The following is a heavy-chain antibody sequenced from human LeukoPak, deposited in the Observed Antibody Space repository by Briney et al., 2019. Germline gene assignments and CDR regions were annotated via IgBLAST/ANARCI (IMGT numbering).Heavy chain of an antibody. CDR1: GFTFRNYA. CDR2: ISYDGSNK. D-gene: IGHD2-2*02. Sequence: PGMSLRLSCAASGFTFRNYAMHWVRQAPGKGLEWVAVISYDGSNKYYADSVKGRFTISRDNSKTTLYLQMNSLRVEDTAVYYCARDQLDIVVVPAAIPVGYWGQGTLVTVSS. J-gene: IGHJ4*02. V-gene: IGHV3-30*04. CDR3: ARDQLDIVVVPAAIPVGY.